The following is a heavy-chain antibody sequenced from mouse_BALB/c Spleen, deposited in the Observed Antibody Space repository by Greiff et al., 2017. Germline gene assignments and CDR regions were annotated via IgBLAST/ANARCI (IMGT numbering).Heavy chain of an antibody. CDR3: ARSGLLHYAMDY. CDR2: INPNNGGT. D-gene: IGHD1-1*01. V-gene: IGHV1-18*01. CDR1: GYTFTDYN. J-gene: IGHJ4*01. Sequence: EVQLQQSGPELVKPGASVKIPCKASGYTFTDYNMDWVKQSHGKSLEWIGDINPNNGGTIYNQKFKGKATLTVDKSSSTAYMELRSLTSEDTAVYYCARSGLLHYAMDYWGQGTSVTVAS.